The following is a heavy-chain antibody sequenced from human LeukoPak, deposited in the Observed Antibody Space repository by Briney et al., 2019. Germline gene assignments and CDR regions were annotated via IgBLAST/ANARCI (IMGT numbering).Heavy chain of an antibody. CDR2: IYPGDSDT. Sequence: GESLQISCQGSGYRFPNYWIGWVRQMPGKGLEWMGIIYPGDSDTRYSPSFQGQVTISADKSISTAYLQWSSLKASDTAMYYCARRGPSSGRDNWFDPWGQGTLVTVSS. CDR1: GYRFPNYW. J-gene: IGHJ5*02. D-gene: IGHD6-19*01. V-gene: IGHV5-51*01. CDR3: ARRGPSSGRDNWFDP.